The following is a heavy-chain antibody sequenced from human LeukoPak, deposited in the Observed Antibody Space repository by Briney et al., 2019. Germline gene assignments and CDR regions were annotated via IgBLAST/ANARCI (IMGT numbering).Heavy chain of an antibody. CDR2: IYSGGST. CDR3: ARDTVVGDAFDI. CDR1: GFTVSSNY. V-gene: IGHV3-53*01. D-gene: IGHD1-26*01. Sequence: GGSLRLSRAASGFTVSSNYMSWVRQAPGKGLEWVSVIYSGGSTYYADSVKGRFTISRDNSKNTLYLQMNSLRAEDTAVYYCARDTVVGDAFDIWGQGTMVTVSS. J-gene: IGHJ3*02.